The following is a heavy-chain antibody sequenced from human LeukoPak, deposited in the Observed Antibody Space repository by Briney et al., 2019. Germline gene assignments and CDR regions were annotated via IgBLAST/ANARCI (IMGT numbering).Heavy chain of an antibody. CDR3: ANSFGDYPY. J-gene: IGHJ4*02. D-gene: IGHD4-17*01. Sequence: GGSLRLSCAASGFTFSSYWMHWVRQVPGKGLVWVSRINSDGSSTSYADSVKGRFTISRDNAKNTLYVQMNSLRAEDTAVYYCANSFGDYPYWGQGTLVTVSS. CDR1: GFTFSSYW. V-gene: IGHV3-74*01. CDR2: INSDGSST.